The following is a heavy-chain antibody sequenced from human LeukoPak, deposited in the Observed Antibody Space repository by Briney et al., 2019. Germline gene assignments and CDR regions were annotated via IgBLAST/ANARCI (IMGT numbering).Heavy chain of an antibody. CDR2: ISSSGSTM. V-gene: IGHV3-11*01. D-gene: IGHD5-18*01. CDR1: GFTFSDYY. CDR3: ARDGISGPQKWIQLWSTAYGMDV. J-gene: IGHJ6*02. Sequence: PGGSLRLSCAASGFTFSDYYMSWIRQAPGKGLEWVSYISSSGSTMYYADSVKGRFTISRDNAKNSLYLQMNSLRAEDTAVYYCARDGISGPQKWIQLWSTAYGMDVWGQGTTVTVSS.